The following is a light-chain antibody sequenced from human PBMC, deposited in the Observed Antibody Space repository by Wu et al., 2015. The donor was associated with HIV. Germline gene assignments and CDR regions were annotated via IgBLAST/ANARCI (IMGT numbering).Light chain of an antibody. CDR3: QQYYYRPT. V-gene: IGKV3-15*01. J-gene: IGKJ4*01. Sequence: VVLTQSPGTLSVSPGERVTLSCTTSQDVNDRVAWYKQRPGHSPSLLLSGASTGAXGVPDSFTGSGSGTDFTLTISSLGPEDVAVYFCQQYYYRPTFGGGTRVEIK. CDR1: QDVNDR. CDR2: GAS.